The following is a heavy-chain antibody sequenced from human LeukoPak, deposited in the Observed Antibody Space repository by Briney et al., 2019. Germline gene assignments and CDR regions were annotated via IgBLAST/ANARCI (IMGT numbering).Heavy chain of an antibody. CDR3: ARDWGIQQWPPSYFDH. D-gene: IGHD5-18*01. V-gene: IGHV1-46*01. CDR1: GYTFSDYY. J-gene: IGHJ4*02. CDR2: VDPSGGST. Sequence: GASVKVFCKGSGYTFSDYYVHWVRQAPGQGLEWMGIVDPSGGSTTYAQKFRDRVTMTRDTSTNTVYMELSSLRSEDTAVYYCARDWGIQQWPPSYFDHWGQGTLVTVSS.